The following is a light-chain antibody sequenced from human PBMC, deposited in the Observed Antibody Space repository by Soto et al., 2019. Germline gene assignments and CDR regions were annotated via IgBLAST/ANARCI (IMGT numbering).Light chain of an antibody. CDR1: QSVSSN. CDR2: GAS. Sequence: EIMLTQSPGTLAVSPGERATLSCRASQSVSSNLAWYQQKPGQAPRLLIYGASTRATGFPARFSGSGSGTEFTLTISSLESEDFAVYYCQQYNNWPPITFGQGTRLEIK. CDR3: QQYNNWPPIT. V-gene: IGKV3-15*01. J-gene: IGKJ5*01.